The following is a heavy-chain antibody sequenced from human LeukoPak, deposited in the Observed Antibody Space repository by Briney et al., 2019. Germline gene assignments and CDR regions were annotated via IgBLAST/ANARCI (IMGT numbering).Heavy chain of an antibody. Sequence: SETLSLTCTVSGGFISTYYWSWLRRPPGKGLEWIGYMYHSGSTNYNPSLKSRVTISVDTSKNQFSLWLSSVTAADTAVYYCARDRDGDYILDACGKGTTVSVSS. CDR2: MYHSGST. J-gene: IGHJ6*04. D-gene: IGHD4-17*01. V-gene: IGHV4-59*01. CDR3: ARDRDGDYILDA. CDR1: GGFISTYY.